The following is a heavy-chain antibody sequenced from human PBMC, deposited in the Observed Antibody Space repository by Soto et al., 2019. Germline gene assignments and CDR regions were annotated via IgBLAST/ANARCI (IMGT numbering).Heavy chain of an antibody. V-gene: IGHV3-23*01. J-gene: IGHJ4*02. CDR3: AKAAGEQWLITHLDN. D-gene: IGHD6-19*01. Sequence: EVQLLESGGGVVQPGGSLRLSCVASGFNFKKFAMAWVRQAPGEGLEWVSGISCCGGSTSYADSVKGRFSTARDDSKNTLSLQMNGLRVEDTAQYFCAKAAGEQWLITHLDNWGQGTLVTVS. CDR1: GFNFKKFA. CDR2: ISCCGGST.